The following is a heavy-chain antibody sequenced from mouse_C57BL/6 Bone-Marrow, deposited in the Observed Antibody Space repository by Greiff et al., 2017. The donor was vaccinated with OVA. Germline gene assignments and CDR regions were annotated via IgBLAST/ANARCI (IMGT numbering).Heavy chain of an antibody. CDR1: GYAFSSYW. CDR2: IYPGDGDT. J-gene: IGHJ4*01. V-gene: IGHV1-80*01. CDR3: ASYPYYYAMDY. Sequence: QVQLQQSGAELVKPGASVKISCKASGYAFSSYWMNWVKQRPGKGLEWIGQIYPGDGDTNYNGKFKGKATLTADKSSSTAYMQLSSLSSEDSAVYCCASYPYYYAMDYWGQGTSVTVAS.